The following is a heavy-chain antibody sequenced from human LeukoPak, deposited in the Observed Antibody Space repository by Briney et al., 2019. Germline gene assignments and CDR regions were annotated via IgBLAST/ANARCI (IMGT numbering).Heavy chain of an antibody. Sequence: RPGGSLRLSCAASGFTFSSYAMSWLRQAPEKGLEFVANIDQGGSVRNYMDSLKGRCTISRDNAKKSLYLEINSLRADDTAVYYCARDPESSSFDLWGRGALVTVSS. CDR2: IDQGGSVR. D-gene: IGHD6-13*01. CDR1: GFTFSSYA. CDR3: ARDPESSSFDL. V-gene: IGHV3-7*01. J-gene: IGHJ4*02.